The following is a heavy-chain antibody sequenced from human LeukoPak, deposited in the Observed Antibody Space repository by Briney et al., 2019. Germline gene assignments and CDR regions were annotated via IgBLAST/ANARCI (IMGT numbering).Heavy chain of an antibody. J-gene: IGHJ4*02. D-gene: IGHD2-15*01. CDR1: GFTFSSYG. V-gene: IGHV3-30*02. Sequence: PGGSLRLSCAASGFTFSSYGMHWVRQAPGKGLEWVAFIRYDGSNKYYADSVKGRFTTSRDNSKNTLYLQMNSLRAEDTAVYYCAKDMDIVVVVAATLFDYWGQGTLVTVSS. CDR3: AKDMDIVVVVAATLFDY. CDR2: IRYDGSNK.